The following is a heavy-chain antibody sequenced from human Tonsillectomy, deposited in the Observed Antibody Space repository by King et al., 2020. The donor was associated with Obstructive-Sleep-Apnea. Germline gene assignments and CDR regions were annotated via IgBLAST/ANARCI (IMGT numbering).Heavy chain of an antibody. Sequence: QLVQSGAEVKKPGSSVKVSCKASGGTFSSYAISWVRQAPGQGLEWMGGIIPILGIANYAQKFQGRVTITADKSTSTAYMELSSLRSEDTAVYYCARRRSCVEVATYSSTSCFGYYYYYYGMDVWGQGTTVTVSS. CDR1: GGTFSSYA. V-gene: IGHV1-69*09. CDR3: ARRRSCVEVATYSSTSCFGYYYYYYGMDV. J-gene: IGHJ6*02. D-gene: IGHD2-2*01. CDR2: IIPILGIA.